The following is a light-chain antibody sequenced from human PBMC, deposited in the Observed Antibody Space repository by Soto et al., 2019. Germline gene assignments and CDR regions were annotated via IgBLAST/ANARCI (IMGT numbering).Light chain of an antibody. CDR1: SSDVGGYDF. CDR2: DVS. V-gene: IGLV2-14*01. J-gene: IGLJ3*02. Sequence: QSALTQPASVSGTPGQSITISCTGTSSDVGGYDFVSWYQQRPGKAPKLIIYDVSNRPSGVSNRCSGSKSGNTASLTISGLQAEDEADYYCTAYTRSDIGVFGGGTKLTVL. CDR3: TAYTRSDIGV.